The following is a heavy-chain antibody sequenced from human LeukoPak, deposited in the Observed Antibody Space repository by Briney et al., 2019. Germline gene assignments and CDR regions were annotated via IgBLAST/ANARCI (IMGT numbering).Heavy chain of an antibody. V-gene: IGHV4-59*01. CDR2: IHYSGYT. D-gene: IGHD1-26*01. CDR1: GGSISDYY. CDR3: AGSGNYRRDAFDI. Sequence: SVTLSLTCTVSGGSISDYYWNWIRQPPGKGLEWVGYIHYSGYTNYNPSLTSRVITSVDTSKNQFSLRLTSVTTADTAVYYCAGSGNYRRDAFDIWGRGTMVSVSS. J-gene: IGHJ3*02.